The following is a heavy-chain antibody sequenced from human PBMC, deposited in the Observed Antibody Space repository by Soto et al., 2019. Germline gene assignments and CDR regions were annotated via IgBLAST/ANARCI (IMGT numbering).Heavy chain of an antibody. Sequence: PGGSLRLSCAASGFTLSSYEINWVRQAPGKGLEWVSYISRSGTTIYYADSVKGRFTISRDNAKNSLYLQMNSLRAEDTAVYYCARGFCGGDCYVDYWGQGTLVTVS. CDR2: ISRSGTTI. J-gene: IGHJ4*02. D-gene: IGHD2-21*02. CDR1: GFTLSSYE. CDR3: ARGFCGGDCYVDY. V-gene: IGHV3-48*03.